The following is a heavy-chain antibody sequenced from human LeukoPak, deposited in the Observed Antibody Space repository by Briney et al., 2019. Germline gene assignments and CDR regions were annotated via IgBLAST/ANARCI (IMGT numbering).Heavy chain of an antibody. CDR1: GFTFSSYA. Sequence: PGGSLRLSCAASGFTFSSYAMHWVRQAPGKGLXXXAVISYDGSNKYYADSVKGRFTISRDNSKNTLYLQMNSLRAEDTAVYYCATVSRRCSSTSCYMVYWGQGTLVTVSS. J-gene: IGHJ4*02. D-gene: IGHD2-2*02. CDR3: ATVSRRCSSTSCYMVY. CDR2: ISYDGSNK. V-gene: IGHV3-30-3*01.